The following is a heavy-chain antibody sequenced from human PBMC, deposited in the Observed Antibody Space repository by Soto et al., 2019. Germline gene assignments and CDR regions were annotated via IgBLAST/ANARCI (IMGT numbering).Heavy chain of an antibody. V-gene: IGHV1-18*01. CDR3: ARGRGVVIPAGTPDAFDV. CDR1: GYTFNKYG. Sequence: QAQLVQSGGEVKRPGASVKVSCEASGYTFNKYGFNWVRQAPGQGLEWMGRISAFNDYTNLAQKFQGRLTLTTDASTSTAYMELQVLRSDDTAMYYCARGRGVVIPAGTPDAFDVWGQGTMVTVSS. CDR2: ISAFNDYT. D-gene: IGHD6-13*01. J-gene: IGHJ3*01.